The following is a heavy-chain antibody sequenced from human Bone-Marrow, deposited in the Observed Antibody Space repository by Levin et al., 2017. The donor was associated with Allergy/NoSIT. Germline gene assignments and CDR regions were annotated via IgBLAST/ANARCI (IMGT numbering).Heavy chain of an antibody. CDR2: IYSGGST. CDR3: ASQEDAYKPIQY. V-gene: IGHV3-53*01. Sequence: GGSLRLSCAASGFTVSSNYVSWVRQAPGKGLEWVSVIYSGGSTFYADSVKGRFTISRDNSKNTLFLQMNSLRAEDTAVYYCASQEDAYKPIQYWGQGALVTVSS. J-gene: IGHJ4*02. CDR1: GFTVSSNY. D-gene: IGHD5-24*01.